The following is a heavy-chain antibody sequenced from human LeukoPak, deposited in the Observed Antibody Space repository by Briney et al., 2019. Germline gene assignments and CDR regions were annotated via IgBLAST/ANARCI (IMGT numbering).Heavy chain of an antibody. CDR1: GFTFSTYA. V-gene: IGHV3-23*01. D-gene: IGHD6-6*01. J-gene: IGHJ2*01. Sequence: GGSLRLSCVASGFTFSTYAMNGVRQAPGKGREGVAGICGPGTSTYYADSVKGGFTISRDNTNRTLYLQINNLSADDTALYYRAKDLTARRNYRFFDLWGRGTLVTVSS. CDR2: ICGPGTST. CDR3: AKDLTARRNYRFFDL.